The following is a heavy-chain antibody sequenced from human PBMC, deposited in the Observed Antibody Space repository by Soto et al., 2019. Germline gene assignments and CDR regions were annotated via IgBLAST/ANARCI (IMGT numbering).Heavy chain of an antibody. CDR2: IIPIFGTA. J-gene: IGHJ3*02. D-gene: IGHD5-18*01. CDR1: GGTFSSYD. CDR3: AREITGQGDGYGVSAFDI. Sequence: QVQLVQSGAEVKKPGSSVKVSCKASGGTFSSYDISWVRQAPGQGLEWMGGIIPIFGTANYAQKLQGRVTSTADESTSTDYMELSSLRSEDTAVYYCAREITGQGDGYGVSAFDIWGQGTMVTVSS. V-gene: IGHV1-69*01.